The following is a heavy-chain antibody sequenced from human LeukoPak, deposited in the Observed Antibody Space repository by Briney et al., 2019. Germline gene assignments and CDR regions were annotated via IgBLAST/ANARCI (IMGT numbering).Heavy chain of an antibody. CDR3: ARDVYDSSGGEAFDI. V-gene: IGHV4-59*11. CDR1: GGSISSHY. J-gene: IGHJ3*02. CDR2: IYYSGST. Sequence: PSETLSHTCTVSGGSISSHYWSWIRQPPGKGLEWIGYIYYSGSTNYNPSLKSRVTISVDTSKNQFSLKLSSVTAADTAVYYCARDVYDSSGGEAFDIWGQGTMVTVSS. D-gene: IGHD3-22*01.